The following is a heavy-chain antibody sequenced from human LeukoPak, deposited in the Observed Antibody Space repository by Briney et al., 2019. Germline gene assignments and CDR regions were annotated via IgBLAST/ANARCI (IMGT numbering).Heavy chain of an antibody. D-gene: IGHD6-6*01. Sequence: SETLSLTCAVSGGSFSGYHCSWIRQTPGQRLEWIGEIHPYGTTHYNPSLKSRVTMSLDTSKDQLSLRLNSVTAADTAVYYCARSSPGNWFDPWGQGTLVTVSS. J-gene: IGHJ5*02. CDR3: ARSSPGNWFDP. CDR2: IHPYGTT. CDR1: GGSFSGYH. V-gene: IGHV4-34*10.